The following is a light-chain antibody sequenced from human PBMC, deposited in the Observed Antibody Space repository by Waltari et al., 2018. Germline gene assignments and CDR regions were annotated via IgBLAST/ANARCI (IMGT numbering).Light chain of an antibody. CDR3: QQYYGYPLT. J-gene: IGKJ3*01. CDR2: DAS. Sequence: AIPITQSPSSLSASTGDKVTITCRASQGMSNYVAWYQQKPGKAPTLLIYDASTLQRGVPSRFSGSGSVTDFTLTISCLQTEDFVTFYCQQYYGYPLTFGPGTKVDVK. CDR1: QGMSNY. V-gene: IGKV1-8*01.